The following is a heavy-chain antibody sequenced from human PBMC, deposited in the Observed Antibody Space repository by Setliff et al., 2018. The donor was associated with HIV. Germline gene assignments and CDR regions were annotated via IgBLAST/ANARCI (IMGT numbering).Heavy chain of an antibody. Sequence: GASVKVSCKASGHPFNNYDIHWVRRATGQGLEWMGWMNPNTGVAGYALKFHGRVTMTRDTSISTVYMALSSLTSEDTAVYWCASGKGVGGVIITGGLDVWGKGTTVTVS. D-gene: IGHD3-10*01. CDR1: GHPFNNYD. J-gene: IGHJ6*03. V-gene: IGHV1-8*01. CDR3: ASGKGVGGVIITGGLDV. CDR2: MNPNTGVA.